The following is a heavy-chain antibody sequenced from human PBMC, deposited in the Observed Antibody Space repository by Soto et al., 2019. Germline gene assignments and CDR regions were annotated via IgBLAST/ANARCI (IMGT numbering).Heavy chain of an antibody. D-gene: IGHD3-16*01. Sequence: GCSLRLSCVAAGFSFDNYGMSWVRQAPGEGLEWVSAIKSDGTSTYYAASVEDRFTISRDNSKNTLYLQLNSLRAEDKAVYYCAQLGLMTFSHKHYFNHWGRGTLVTVSS. CDR2: IKSDGTST. CDR1: GFSFDNYG. CDR3: AQLGLMTFSHKHYFNH. J-gene: IGHJ4*02. V-gene: IGHV3-23*01.